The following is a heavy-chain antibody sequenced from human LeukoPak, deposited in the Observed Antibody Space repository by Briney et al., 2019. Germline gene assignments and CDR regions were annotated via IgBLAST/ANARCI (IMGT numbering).Heavy chain of an antibody. CDR3: ARATMVRGALYGMDV. CDR1: GFTFSSYA. V-gene: IGHV3-23*01. Sequence: GGSLRLSCAASGFTFSSYAMSWVRQAPGKGLEWVSAFSGSGGSTYYADSVKGRFTISRDNSKNTLYLQMNSLRAEDTAVYYCARATMVRGALYGMDVWGQGTTVTVSS. CDR2: FSGSGGST. D-gene: IGHD3-10*01. J-gene: IGHJ6*02.